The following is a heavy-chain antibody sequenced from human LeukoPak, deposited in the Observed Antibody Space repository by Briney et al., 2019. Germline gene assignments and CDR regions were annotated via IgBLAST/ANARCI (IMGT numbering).Heavy chain of an antibody. J-gene: IGHJ3*02. V-gene: IGHV5-51*01. D-gene: IGHD3-9*01. CDR2: IYPGDSDT. CDR3: ARQGGLRYFDWLYRGAFDI. CDR1: GYSFTSYW. Sequence: GESLKISCKGSGYSFTSYWIGWVRQMPGKGLEWMGIIYPGDSDTRYSPSFQGQVTISADKSISTAYLQWSSLKASDTAMYYCARQGGLRYFDWLYRGAFDIWGQGTMVTVSS.